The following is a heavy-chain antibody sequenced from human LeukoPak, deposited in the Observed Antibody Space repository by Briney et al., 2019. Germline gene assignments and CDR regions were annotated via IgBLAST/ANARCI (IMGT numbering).Heavy chain of an antibody. D-gene: IGHD2-2*01. CDR3: ARENIVVVPAAIRYFDY. CDR1: GGTFSSYA. V-gene: IGHV1-69*05. CDR2: IIPIFGTA. Sequence: ASVKVSCKASGGTFSSYAISWVRQAPGQGLEWMGRIIPIFGTANYAQKLQGRVTITTDESTGTAYMELSSLRSEDTAVYYCARENIVVVPAAIRYFDYWGQGTLVTVSS. J-gene: IGHJ4*02.